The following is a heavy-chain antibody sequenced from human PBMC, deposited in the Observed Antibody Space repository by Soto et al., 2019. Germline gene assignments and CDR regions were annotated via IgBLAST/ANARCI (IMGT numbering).Heavy chain of an antibody. J-gene: IGHJ4*02. D-gene: IGHD2-2*01. Sequence: GGSLRLSCAASGFTFSSYGMHWVRQAPGKGLEWVAVISYDGSNEYYADSVKGRFTISRDNSKNTLYLQMNSLRAEDTAVYYCAKDQGVVVPAAMGGYYFDYWGQGTLVTVSS. CDR2: ISYDGSNE. CDR3: AKDQGVVVPAAMGGYYFDY. CDR1: GFTFSSYG. V-gene: IGHV3-30*18.